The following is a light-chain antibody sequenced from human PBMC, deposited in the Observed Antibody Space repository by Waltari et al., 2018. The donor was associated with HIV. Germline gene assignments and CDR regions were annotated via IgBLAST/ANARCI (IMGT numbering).Light chain of an antibody. Sequence: IFVAQSSDYLAFSLGEKTPIHCKSSQSVLFLSNHKNYLTWYHHKPGEPPNFLIYWASTREFGVTDRFSGSGSGTAFTLTIRSLQAEDVAVYHCQQYYRTPHTFGQGTKLEIK. V-gene: IGKV4-1*01. CDR1: QSVLFLSNHKNY. CDR2: WAS. J-gene: IGKJ2*01. CDR3: QQYYRTPHT.